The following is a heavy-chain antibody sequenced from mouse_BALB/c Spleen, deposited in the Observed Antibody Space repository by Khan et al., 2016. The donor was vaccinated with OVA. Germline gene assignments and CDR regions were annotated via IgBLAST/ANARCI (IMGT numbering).Heavy chain of an antibody. D-gene: IGHD2-14*01. V-gene: IGHV9-4*02. Sequence: LVESGPELKKPGETVRISCKASGYTFTTAGMQWVQKMPGKGLKWIGWINTHSGVPKYAEDFKGRFAFSLETSASTVYLQITNLKNEDTATYVCAGGGAAYYRNDGGAMDYWGQGTSVTGSS. CDR1: GYTFTTAG. CDR3: AGGGAAYYRNDGGAMDY. CDR2: INTHSGVP. J-gene: IGHJ4*01.